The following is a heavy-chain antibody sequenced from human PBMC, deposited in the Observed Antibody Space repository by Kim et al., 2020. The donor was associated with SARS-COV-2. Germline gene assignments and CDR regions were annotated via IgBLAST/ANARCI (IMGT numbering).Heavy chain of an antibody. V-gene: IGHV5-51*01. J-gene: IGHJ5*02. Sequence: SFQGQVTISADKSISTAYLQWSSLKASDTAMYYCARNIDVAAAGSGWFDPWGQGTLVTVSS. D-gene: IGHD6-13*01. CDR3: ARNIDVAAAGSGWFDP.